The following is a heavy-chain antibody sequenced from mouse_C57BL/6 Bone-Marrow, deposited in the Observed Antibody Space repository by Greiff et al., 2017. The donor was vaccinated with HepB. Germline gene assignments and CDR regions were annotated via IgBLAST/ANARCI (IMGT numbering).Heavy chain of an antibody. D-gene: IGHD1-1*01. Sequence: VHVKQSGAELVRPGASVKLSCTASGFNIKDYYMHWVKQRPEQGLEWIGRIDPEDGDPEYAPKFQGKATMTAATSSNTAYLQLSSLTSEDTAVYYCTKGEVVAPFDYWGQGTTLTVSS. J-gene: IGHJ2*01. CDR3: TKGEVVAPFDY. CDR1: GFNIKDYY. V-gene: IGHV14-1*01. CDR2: IDPEDGDP.